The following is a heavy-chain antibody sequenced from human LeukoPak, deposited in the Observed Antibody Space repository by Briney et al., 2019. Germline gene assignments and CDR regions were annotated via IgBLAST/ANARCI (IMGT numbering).Heavy chain of an antibody. V-gene: IGHV1-8*03. Sequence: GGSVKVSCKASGYTFTSYDINWVRQATGQGLEWMGWMNPNSGNTGYAQKFQGRVTITRNTSISTAYMELSSLRSEDTAVYYCASGGLLWFGERHYYYYYYMDVWGKGTTVTISS. CDR3: ASGGLLWFGERHYYYYYYMDV. CDR1: GYTFTSYD. CDR2: MNPNSGNT. J-gene: IGHJ6*03. D-gene: IGHD3-10*01.